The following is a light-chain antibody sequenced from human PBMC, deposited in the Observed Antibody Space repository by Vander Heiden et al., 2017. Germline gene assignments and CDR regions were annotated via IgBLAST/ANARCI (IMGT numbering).Light chain of an antibody. CDR3: QQRSKWQR. V-gene: IGKV3-11*01. J-gene: IGKJ3*01. CDR1: QSVSSY. CDR2: DAS. Sequence: DIVLTQSPATLSLSPGERATLSCRASQSVSSYLAWYQQKPGQAPRLLSYDASNRATGIPARSSCRGSGTDFTLTISSLEPEHFAVYYWQQRSKWQRFGPET.